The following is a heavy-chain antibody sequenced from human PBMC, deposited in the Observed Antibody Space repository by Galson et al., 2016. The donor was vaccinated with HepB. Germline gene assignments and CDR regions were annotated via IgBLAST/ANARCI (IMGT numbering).Heavy chain of an antibody. CDR2: INNDGSNT. CDR1: GFTFSSYA. D-gene: IGHD3-10*01. J-gene: IGHJ3*02. V-gene: IGHV3-23*01. CDR3: ARNMYGAATNYIGDVFDI. Sequence: SLRLSCAASGFTFSSYAMSWVRQAPGKGLEWVSRINNDGSNTTYADSVEGRFTISRDNSRNTLYLQMNSLRAEDTAMYYCARNMYGAATNYIGDVFDIWGQGTMVTVSS.